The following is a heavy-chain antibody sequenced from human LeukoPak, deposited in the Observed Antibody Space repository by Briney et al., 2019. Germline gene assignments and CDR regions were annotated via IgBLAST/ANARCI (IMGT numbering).Heavy chain of an antibody. CDR3: ARDSSGSIDY. Sequence: PGRSLRLSCAASGFTFDDYAMHWVRQAPGKGLEWVSGISWNSGSIGYADSVKGRFTISRGNAKNSLYLQMNSLRAEDTALYYCARDSSGSIDYWGQGTLVTVSS. V-gene: IGHV3-9*01. CDR1: GFTFDDYA. J-gene: IGHJ4*02. D-gene: IGHD3-22*01. CDR2: ISWNSGSI.